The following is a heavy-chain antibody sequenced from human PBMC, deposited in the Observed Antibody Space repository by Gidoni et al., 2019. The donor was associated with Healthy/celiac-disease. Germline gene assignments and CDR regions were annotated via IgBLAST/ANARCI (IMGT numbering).Heavy chain of an antibody. CDR2: INSDGSST. CDR3: ARADIVVVPAVTFYYYYYYMDV. J-gene: IGHJ6*03. CDR1: GFTFSSSW. Sequence: EVQLVESGGGLVQPGGSLRLSCSASGFTFSSSWMHWVRQAPGKGLVWVSRINSDGSSTSYADSVKGRFTISRDNAKNTLYLQMNSLRAEDTAVYYCARADIVVVPAVTFYYYYYYMDVWGKGTTVTVSS. D-gene: IGHD2-2*01. V-gene: IGHV3-74*01.